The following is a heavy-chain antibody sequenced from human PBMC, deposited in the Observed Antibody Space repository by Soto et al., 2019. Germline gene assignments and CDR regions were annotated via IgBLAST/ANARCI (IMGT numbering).Heavy chain of an antibody. V-gene: IGHV3-33*01. CDR3: ASGSGSYEY. CDR1: GFTFSSYG. J-gene: IGHJ4*02. CDR2: IWYDGSNK. D-gene: IGHD1-26*01. Sequence: QVQLVESGGGVVQPGRSLRLSCAASGFTFSSYGMHWVRQAPGKGLEWVAVIWYDGSNKYYADSVKGRFTISRDNSKNTLYLQMNSLGAEDTGVYYCASGSGSYEYWGQGTLVTVSS.